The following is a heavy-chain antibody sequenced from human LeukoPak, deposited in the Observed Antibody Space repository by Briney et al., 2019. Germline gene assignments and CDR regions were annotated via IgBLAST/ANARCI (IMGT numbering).Heavy chain of an antibody. V-gene: IGHV4-39*01. Sequence: PSGTLSLTCTVSGGSIGSNNYYWGWIRQPPGKGLEWIGSIYYSGSTYYNPSLKSRVTISVDTSKNQFSLKLSSVTAADTAVYYCARRHYYDSSGYSGGADYWGQGTLVTVSS. D-gene: IGHD3-22*01. CDR2: IYYSGST. J-gene: IGHJ4*02. CDR3: ARRHYYDSSGYSGGADY. CDR1: GGSIGSNNYY.